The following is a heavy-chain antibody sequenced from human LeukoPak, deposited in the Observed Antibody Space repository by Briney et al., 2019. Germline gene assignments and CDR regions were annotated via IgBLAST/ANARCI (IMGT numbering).Heavy chain of an antibody. Sequence: PSETLSLTCAVYVGSFSGYYWSWIRQPPGKGLEWIGDINHSGTTNYNPSLKSRVSISVVTSKNQFSLKLSSVTAADTAVYYCARAYPGALVPFDYWGQGTLVTVSS. J-gene: IGHJ4*02. V-gene: IGHV4-34*01. CDR3: ARAYPGALVPFDY. CDR2: INHSGTT. D-gene: IGHD6-6*01. CDR1: VGSFSGYY.